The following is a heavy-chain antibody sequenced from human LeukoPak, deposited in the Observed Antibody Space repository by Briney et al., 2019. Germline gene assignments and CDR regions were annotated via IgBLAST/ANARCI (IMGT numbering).Heavy chain of an antibody. D-gene: IGHD3-22*01. Sequence: ASVEVSCKASGYTFTSYAMNWVRQAPGQGLEWMGWITAYNGNTNYAQKFQGRLTMTTDTSTSTAYMELRSLRSDDTAVYYCARDGFGYNYDFDYWGQGTLVTVSS. CDR1: GYTFTSYA. V-gene: IGHV1-18*01. J-gene: IGHJ4*02. CDR3: ARDGFGYNYDFDY. CDR2: ITAYNGNT.